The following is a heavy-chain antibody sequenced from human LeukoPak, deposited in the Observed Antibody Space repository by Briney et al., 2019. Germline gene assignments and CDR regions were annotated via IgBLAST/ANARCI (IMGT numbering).Heavy chain of an antibody. Sequence: SETLSLTCAVYGGSFSGYYWSWIRQPPRKGREWIGEIIHSGSTNYNPSPKSRVTISVDTSKNQFSLKLRSVTAADTAVYYCARGGGYCSGGSCYSLDYWGQGTLVTVSS. V-gene: IGHV4-34*01. D-gene: IGHD2-15*01. CDR1: GGSFSGYY. J-gene: IGHJ4*02. CDR2: IIHSGST. CDR3: ARGGGYCSGGSCYSLDY.